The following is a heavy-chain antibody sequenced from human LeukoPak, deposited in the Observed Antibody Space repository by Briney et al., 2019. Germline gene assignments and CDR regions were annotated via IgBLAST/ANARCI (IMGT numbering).Heavy chain of an antibody. CDR2: VSGSGGNT. CDR1: GFTSSYYW. D-gene: IGHD3-10*01. Sequence: PGGSLRLSCAASGFTSSYYWMTWVRQAPGKGLEWVSTVSGSGGNTYYADSVKGRFTISRDNSKNTLYLQMNSLRAEDTAVYYCAKGGPYYYGSGSYEGFDYWGQGTLVTVSS. V-gene: IGHV3-23*01. CDR3: AKGGPYYYGSGSYEGFDY. J-gene: IGHJ4*02.